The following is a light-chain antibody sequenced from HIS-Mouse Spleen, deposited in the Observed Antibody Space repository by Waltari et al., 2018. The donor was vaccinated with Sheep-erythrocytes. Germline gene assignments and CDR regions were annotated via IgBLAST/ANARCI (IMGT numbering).Light chain of an antibody. Sequence: EIVLTQSPATLSLSPGERATLSCRAGQSVSSYLAWYQQKPGQAPRLLIYDASNRATGIPARLSGSGSGTDFTLTISSLEPEDFAVYYCQQRSNWYTFGQGTKLDIK. V-gene: IGKV3-11*01. CDR2: DAS. CDR1: QSVSSY. J-gene: IGKJ2*01. CDR3: QQRSNWYT.